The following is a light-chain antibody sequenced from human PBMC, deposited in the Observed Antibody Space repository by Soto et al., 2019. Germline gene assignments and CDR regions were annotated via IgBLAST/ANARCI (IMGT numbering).Light chain of an antibody. CDR2: EVS. CDR3: SSYADSDTLYV. J-gene: IGLJ1*01. CDR1: SSDVGAYNY. V-gene: IGLV2-14*01. Sequence: QSALTQPASVSGSPGQSITISCTGTSSDVGAYNYVSWYQQHPGKAPKLLIFEVSSRPSGVSNRFSGSKSGSTASLTISGPQAEDEADYYCSSYADSDTLYVFGTGTKVTVL.